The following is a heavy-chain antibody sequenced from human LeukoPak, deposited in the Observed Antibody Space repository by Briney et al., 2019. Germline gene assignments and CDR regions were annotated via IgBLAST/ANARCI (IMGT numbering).Heavy chain of an antibody. Sequence: SETLSLTCTVSGGSISSYYWSWIRQPPGKGLEWIGYIYYSGSTNYNPSLKSRVTISVDTSKNQFSLKLSSVTAADTAVYYCARTVAGYWYFDLWGRGTLDTVSS. CDR1: GGSISSYY. CDR2: IYYSGST. J-gene: IGHJ2*01. D-gene: IGHD6-19*01. V-gene: IGHV4-59*08. CDR3: ARTVAGYWYFDL.